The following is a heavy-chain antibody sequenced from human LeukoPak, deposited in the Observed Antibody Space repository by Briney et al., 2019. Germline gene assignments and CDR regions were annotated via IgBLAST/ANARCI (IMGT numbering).Heavy chain of an antibody. Sequence: SETLSLTCTVSGGSISSGGYYWSWIRQPPGTGLEWIGYIYHSGSTYYNPSLKSRVTISVDRSKNQFSLKLSSVTAADTAVYYCARDPNGLELLSPSIRDYDYWGQGTLVTVSS. V-gene: IGHV4-30-2*01. CDR3: ARDPNGLELLSPSIRDYDY. CDR2: IYHSGST. CDR1: GGSISSGGYY. D-gene: IGHD1-7*01. J-gene: IGHJ4*02.